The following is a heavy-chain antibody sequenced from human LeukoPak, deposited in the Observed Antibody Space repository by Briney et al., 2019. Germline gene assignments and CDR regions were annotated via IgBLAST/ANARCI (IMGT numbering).Heavy chain of an antibody. V-gene: IGHV1-18*01. J-gene: IGHJ6*03. D-gene: IGHD2-21*01. CDR1: GYTFTSYG. CDR3: ARGGIIPNYYYYYMDV. Sequence: ASVKVSCKASGYTFTSYGISWVRQAPGQGLEWMGWISAYNGNTDYAQKLQGRVTMTTDTSTSTAYMELSSLRSEDTAVYYCARGGIIPNYYYYYMDVWGKGTTVTISS. CDR2: ISAYNGNT.